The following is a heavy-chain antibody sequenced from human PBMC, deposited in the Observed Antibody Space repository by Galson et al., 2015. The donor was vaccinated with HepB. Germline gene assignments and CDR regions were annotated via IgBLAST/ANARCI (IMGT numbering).Heavy chain of an antibody. Sequence: SLRLSCAGSGFIFRHHAMAWIRQAPGKGLEWVSGINGRGSTRTYSDAVKGRFPISRDNSKDTVFLQMDNLRAEDTAVYYCVEEGSWFGGDWFDLWGQGALVTVS. V-gene: IGHV3-23*01. J-gene: IGHJ5*02. CDR1: GFIFRHHA. CDR3: VEEGSWFGGDWFDL. D-gene: IGHD3-16*01. CDR2: INGRGSTR.